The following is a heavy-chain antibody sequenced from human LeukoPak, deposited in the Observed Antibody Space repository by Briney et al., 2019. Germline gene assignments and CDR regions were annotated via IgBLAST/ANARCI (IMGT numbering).Heavy chain of an antibody. V-gene: IGHV4-34*01. CDR2: INHSGST. D-gene: IGHD3-22*01. J-gene: IGHJ4*02. CDR3: ARQAEYYYDSSGYYGIFDY. Sequence: SETLSLTCAVYGGSFSGYYWSWIRQPPGKGLEWIGEINHSGSTNYNPSLKSRVTISVDTSKNQFSLKLSSVTAADTAVYYCARQAEYYYDSSGYYGIFDYWGQGTLVTVSS. CDR1: GGSFSGYY.